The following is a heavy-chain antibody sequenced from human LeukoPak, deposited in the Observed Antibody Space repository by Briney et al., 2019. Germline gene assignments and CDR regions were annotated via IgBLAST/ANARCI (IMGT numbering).Heavy chain of an antibody. CDR3: ARTLYYYDSSGYYLNPVDY. J-gene: IGHJ4*02. D-gene: IGHD3-22*01. Sequence: GGSLRLSCAASGFTFSDYYMSWIRQAPGKGLEWVSYVSSGSSTIYYAGSVKGRFTISRDNAKNSLYLQMNSLRAEDTALYYCARTLYYYDSSGYYLNPVDYWGQGTLVTVSS. V-gene: IGHV3-11*01. CDR2: VSSGSSTI. CDR1: GFTFSDYY.